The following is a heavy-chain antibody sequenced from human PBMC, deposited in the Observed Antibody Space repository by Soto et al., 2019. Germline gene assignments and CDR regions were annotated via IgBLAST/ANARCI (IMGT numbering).Heavy chain of an antibody. CDR1: GFRFSDYS. D-gene: IGHD3-3*01. CDR3: ARDYNDFWSGLFDY. J-gene: IGHJ4*02. CDR2: ISSSSFTI. Sequence: EVHLVESGGRLVQPGGSLRLSCAASGFRFSDYSMNWVRQAPGRGLEWVSYISSSSFTIHYADSVEGRFAISRDNAKNSLYLQMNSLRAEDTAVYYCARDYNDFWSGLFDYWGQGALVTVSS. V-gene: IGHV3-48*01.